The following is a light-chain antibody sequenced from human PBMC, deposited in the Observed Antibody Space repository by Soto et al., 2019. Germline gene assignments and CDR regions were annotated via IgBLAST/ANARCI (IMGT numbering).Light chain of an antibody. CDR2: DDT. J-gene: IGLJ2*01. CDR1: DFGVKS. Sequence: SYVLTQPPSGPWAPERTARVSCGGYDFGVKSVPWSRQRPGLALLWIVYDDTNRPPGIPERFSDSNSGNPATLTISRVEAGDEADYYCSSYAGSNGVVLGGGTKLTVL. CDR3: SSYAGSNGVV. V-gene: IGLV3-21*03.